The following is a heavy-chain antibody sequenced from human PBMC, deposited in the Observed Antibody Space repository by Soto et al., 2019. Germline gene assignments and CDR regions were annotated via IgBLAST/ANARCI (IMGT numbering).Heavy chain of an antibody. J-gene: IGHJ4*02. Sequence: PGGSLRLSCAASGFSFINYWMAWVRQAPGKGLEWVANINRDGGERYHADSVRGRFTIFGDNSENSLYLQMNRLRAEDTAVYYCARDATFCLDCWGRGTLVTVSS. D-gene: IGHD3-16*01. CDR1: GFSFINYW. CDR3: ARDATFCLDC. CDR2: INRDGGER. V-gene: IGHV3-7*03.